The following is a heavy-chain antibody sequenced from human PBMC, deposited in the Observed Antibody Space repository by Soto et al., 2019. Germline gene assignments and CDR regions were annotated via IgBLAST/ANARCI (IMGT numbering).Heavy chain of an antibody. CDR2: IYHSGST. D-gene: IGHD2-2*01. V-gene: IGHV4-30-2*01. CDR1: GGSISRGGYS. CDR3: ARVPDR. J-gene: IGHJ5*02. Sequence: QLQLQESGSGLVKPSQTLSLTCAVSGGSISRGGYSWRWIRQPPGKGLEWIGCIYHSGSTYSNPSLKSRVMRSVERSKNQFSLKLSSVTAAETAVYYCARVPDRWGQGTLVTVSS.